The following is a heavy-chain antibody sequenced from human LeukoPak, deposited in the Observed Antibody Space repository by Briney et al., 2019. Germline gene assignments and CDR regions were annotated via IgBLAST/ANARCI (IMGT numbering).Heavy chain of an antibody. CDR1: GGSISSSNW. Sequence: TSETLSLTCAVSGGSISSSNWWSWVRQPPGKGLEWIGEIYHSGSANYNPSLKSRVTISVDKSKNQFSLKLTSVTAADTAVYYCARGGLKWGPHRGVFDYWGQGTLVTVSS. D-gene: IGHD1-26*01. J-gene: IGHJ4*02. V-gene: IGHV4-4*02. CDR3: ARGGLKWGPHRGVFDY. CDR2: IYHSGSA.